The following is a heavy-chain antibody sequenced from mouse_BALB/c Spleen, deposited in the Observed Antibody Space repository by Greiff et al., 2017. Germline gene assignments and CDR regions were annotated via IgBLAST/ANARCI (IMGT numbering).Heavy chain of an antibody. CDR1: GFNIKDYY. CDR2: IDPENGNT. CDR3: ARWGVLLQNYVDY. V-gene: IGHV14-1*02. D-gene: IGHD1-1*01. Sequence: VQLQQSGAELVRPGALVKLSCTASGFNIKDYYMHWVKQRPEQGLEWIGWIDPENGNTIYDPKFQGKASITADTSSNTAYLQLSSLTSEDTAVYSCARWGVLLQNYVDYWGQGTTLTVSA. J-gene: IGHJ2*01.